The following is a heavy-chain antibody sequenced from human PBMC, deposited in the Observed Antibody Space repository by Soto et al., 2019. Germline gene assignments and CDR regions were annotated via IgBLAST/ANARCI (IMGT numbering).Heavy chain of an antibody. CDR3: ARSPAYGDYANLDT. J-gene: IGHJ5*02. V-gene: IGHV4-4*07. D-gene: IGHD4-17*01. CDR1: GASCSNYY. Sequence: SESLSLACTVYGASCSNYYCNWIRQPAGKGLEWIGRIHSTRSPDYNPSLKSRVTLSVDTSKNQFSLKLSLTSVTAADTAVYYCARSPAYGDYANLDTWGQGTLVTVSS. CDR2: IHSTRSP.